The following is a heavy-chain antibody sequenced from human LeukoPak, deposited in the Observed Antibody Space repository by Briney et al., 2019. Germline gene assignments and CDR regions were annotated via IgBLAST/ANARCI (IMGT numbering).Heavy chain of an antibody. J-gene: IGHJ5*02. V-gene: IGHV4-39*07. D-gene: IGHD3-3*01. CDR3: ARGLEGPYDFWSGYLRKGWSWFDP. CDR1: GVSISSSGYY. Sequence: SETLSLTCTVSGVSISSSGYYWSWIRQPPGKGLEWIGEINHSGSTNYNPSLKSRVTISVDTSKNQFSLKLSSVTAADTAVYYCARGLEGPYDFWSGYLRKGWSWFDPWGQGTLVTVSS. CDR2: INHSGST.